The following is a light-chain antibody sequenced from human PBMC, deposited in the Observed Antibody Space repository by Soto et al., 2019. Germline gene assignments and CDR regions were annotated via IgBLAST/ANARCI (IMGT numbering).Light chain of an antibody. J-gene: IGKJ4*01. CDR3: QHRNNWPLT. CDR1: QSVGAA. V-gene: IGKV3-11*01. Sequence: EIVLTQSPGTLSLSPGERATLSCRASQSVGAALGWYQQKRGQPPRLLIYDVFNRATAIPARFSASGSGTDFTLTISSLEPEDFAVYYCQHRNNWPLTFGGGTKVDIK. CDR2: DVF.